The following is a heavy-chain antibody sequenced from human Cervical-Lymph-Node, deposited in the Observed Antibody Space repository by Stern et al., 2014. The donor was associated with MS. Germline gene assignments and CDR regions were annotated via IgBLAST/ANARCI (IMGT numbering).Heavy chain of an antibody. V-gene: IGHV2-26*01. CDR2: LFSNDEK. CDR3: ARMDYGDYVPFLAEWYFDL. CDR1: GFSLSNPRMC. J-gene: IGHJ2*01. Sequence: QITLKESGPGLVKPTETLTLTCTVSGFSLSNPRMCVSWIRQPPGKALEWLAHLFSNDEKSYIPSLRSRLTISKDTSKSQVVLTLANVDPVDTATYFCARMDYGDYVPFLAEWYFDLWGRGTLVSVSS. D-gene: IGHD4-17*01.